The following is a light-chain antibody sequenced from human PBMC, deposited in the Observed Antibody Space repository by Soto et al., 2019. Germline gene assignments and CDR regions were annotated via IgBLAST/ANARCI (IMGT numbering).Light chain of an antibody. CDR1: SSDVGGYNY. Sequence: ALTQPRSVSGSPGQSVTISCTGTSSDVGGYNYVSWYQQHPGKAPKFMIYDVSKRPSGVPDRFSGSKSGNTASLTISGLQAEDEADYYCCSYAGSYTYVFGTGTKVTVL. CDR2: DVS. J-gene: IGLJ1*01. CDR3: CSYAGSYTYV. V-gene: IGLV2-11*01.